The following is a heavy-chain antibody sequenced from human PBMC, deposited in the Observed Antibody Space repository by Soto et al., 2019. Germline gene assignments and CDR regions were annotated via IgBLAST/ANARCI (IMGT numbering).Heavy chain of an antibody. J-gene: IGHJ4*02. CDR3: ASPAVVISYYFDY. D-gene: IGHD2-15*01. CDR2: ISYDGSNK. V-gene: IGHV3-30-3*01. CDR1: GFTFSSCA. Sequence: SCAASGFTFSSCAMHWVRQAPGKGLEWVAVISYDGSNKYYADSVKGRFTISRDNSKNTLYLQMNSLRAEDTAVYYCASPAVVISYYFDYWGQGTLVTVSS.